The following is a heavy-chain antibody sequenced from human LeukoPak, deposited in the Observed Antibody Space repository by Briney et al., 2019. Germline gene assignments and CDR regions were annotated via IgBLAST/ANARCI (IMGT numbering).Heavy chain of an antibody. J-gene: IGHJ4*02. D-gene: IGHD1-26*01. Sequence: GGSLRLSCGVSGFHFSDYSMNWVRQAPGKGLEWISYFDDRNGAASTSYADSVKGRFIISRDAAKTSLFLQMNSLTAEDTAVYYCARDDKWGFDYWGQGTLVTVSS. CDR1: GFHFSDYS. V-gene: IGHV3-48*04. CDR2: FDDRNGAAST. CDR3: ARDDKWGFDY.